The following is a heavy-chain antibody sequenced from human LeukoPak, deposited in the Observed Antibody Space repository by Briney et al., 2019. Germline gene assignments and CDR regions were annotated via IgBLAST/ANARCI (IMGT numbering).Heavy chain of an antibody. D-gene: IGHD3-9*01. CDR2: ISYDGSNK. J-gene: IGHJ4*02. CDR3: ARGILTGYPIDY. Sequence: PGGSLRLSCAASGFTFSSYAMHWVRQAPGKGLEWVAVISYDGSNKYYADSVNGRFTISRDSSKNTLYLQMNSLRAEDTAVYYCARGILTGYPIDYWGQGTLVTVSS. V-gene: IGHV3-30*04. CDR1: GFTFSSYA.